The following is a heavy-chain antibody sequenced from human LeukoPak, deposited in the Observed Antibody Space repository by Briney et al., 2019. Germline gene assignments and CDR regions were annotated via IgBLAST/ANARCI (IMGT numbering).Heavy chain of an antibody. Sequence: PSETLSLTCAVYGGSFSGYYWSWIRQPPGKGLEWIGEINHSGSTNYNPSLKSRVTISVDTSKNQFSLKLSSVTAADTAVYYCARRLVGASPRGAFDIWGQGTMVTVSS. J-gene: IGHJ3*02. CDR2: INHSGST. D-gene: IGHD1-26*01. CDR1: GGSFSGYY. V-gene: IGHV4-34*01. CDR3: ARRLVGASPRGAFDI.